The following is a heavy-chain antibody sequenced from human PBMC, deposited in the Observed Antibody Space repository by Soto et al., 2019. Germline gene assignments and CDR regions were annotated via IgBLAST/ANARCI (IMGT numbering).Heavy chain of an antibody. CDR3: AREAEDLTSNFDY. CDR1: GFTFTGYS. Sequence: PGGSLRLSCAASGFTFTGYSMNWVRQSPGQGLELVSSICSSTNYIYYADFMKGRFTVSRDNAKNSVYLEMNSLSAEDTAVYYYAREAEDLTSNFDYWRQGTLVTVSS. V-gene: IGHV3-21*01. CDR2: ICSSTNYI. J-gene: IGHJ4*02.